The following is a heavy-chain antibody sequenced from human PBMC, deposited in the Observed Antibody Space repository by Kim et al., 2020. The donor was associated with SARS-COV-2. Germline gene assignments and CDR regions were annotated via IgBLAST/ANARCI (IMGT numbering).Heavy chain of an antibody. Sequence: GGSLRLSCAASGFTVSSNYMSWVRQAPGKGLEWVSVIYSGGSTYYADSVKGRFTISRDNSKNTLYLQMNSLRAEDTAVYYCARDSDYYDSSGRNGAFDIWGQGTMVTVSS. V-gene: IGHV3-53*01. D-gene: IGHD3-22*01. J-gene: IGHJ3*02. CDR1: GFTVSSNY. CDR2: IYSGGST. CDR3: ARDSDYYDSSGRNGAFDI.